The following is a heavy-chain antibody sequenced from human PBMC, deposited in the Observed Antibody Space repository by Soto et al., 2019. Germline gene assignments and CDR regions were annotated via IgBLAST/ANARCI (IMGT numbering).Heavy chain of an antibody. D-gene: IGHD6-13*01. V-gene: IGHV3-7*05. Sequence: GGSLRLSCAASGFTFSSYWMSWVRQAPGKGLEWVANIKQDGSEKYYVDSVKGRFTISRDNAKNSLYLQMNSLRAEDTAVYYCARVAGSSSRLPFDYWGQGTLVTVSS. CDR2: IKQDGSEK. CDR3: ARVAGSSSRLPFDY. J-gene: IGHJ4*02. CDR1: GFTFSSYW.